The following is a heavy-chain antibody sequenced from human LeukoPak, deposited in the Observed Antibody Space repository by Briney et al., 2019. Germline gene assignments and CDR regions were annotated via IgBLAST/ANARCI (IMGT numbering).Heavy chain of an antibody. CDR1: GFSLSDYG. CDR3: TKIGGVAAAGGDY. D-gene: IGHD6-13*01. J-gene: IGHJ4*02. CDR2: IQYDGSNK. Sequence: GGSLRLSCAASGFSLSDYGIHWVRQAPGKGLEWVAFIQYDGSNKFYADFVKGRFTISRDNSKNTLYLQMNSLRSEDTAVYYCTKIGGVAAAGGDYWGQGTLVIVSS. V-gene: IGHV3-30*02.